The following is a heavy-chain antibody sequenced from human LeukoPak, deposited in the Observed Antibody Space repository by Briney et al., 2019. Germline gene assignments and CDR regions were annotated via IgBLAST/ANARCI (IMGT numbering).Heavy chain of an antibody. V-gene: IGHV3-21*01. J-gene: IGHJ4*02. CDR2: ISSSSSYI. CDR3: ASDRAYSQFDY. D-gene: IGHD2-15*01. Sequence: GGSLRLSCAASGFTFSSYSMNWVRQAPGKGPEWVSSISSSSSYIYYADSVKRRFTISRDNAKNSLYLQMNSLRAEDTAVYYCASDRAYSQFDYWGQGTLVTVSS. CDR1: GFTFSSYS.